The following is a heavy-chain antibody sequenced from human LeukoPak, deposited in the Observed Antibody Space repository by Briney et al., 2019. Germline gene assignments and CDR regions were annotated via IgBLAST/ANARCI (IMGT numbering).Heavy chain of an antibody. V-gene: IGHV4-39*02. Sequence: LETLSLTCTVSGGSISSSSYYWGWIRQPPGKGLEWIGSIYYSGSTYYNPSLKSRVTISVDTSKNQFSLKLSSVTAADTAVYYCAKDGDSGSYPYYYYYYMDVWGKGTTVTVSS. D-gene: IGHD1-26*01. CDR2: IYYSGST. J-gene: IGHJ6*03. CDR3: AKDGDSGSYPYYYYYYMDV. CDR1: GGSISSSSYY.